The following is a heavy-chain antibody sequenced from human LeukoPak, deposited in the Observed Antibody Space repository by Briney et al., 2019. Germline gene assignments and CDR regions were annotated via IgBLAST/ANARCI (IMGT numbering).Heavy chain of an antibody. CDR2: ISSSGSTI. D-gene: IGHD3-22*01. J-gene: IGHJ4*02. V-gene: IGHV3-48*03. Sequence: GGSLRLSCAASGFTFSSYEMNWVRQAPGKGLEWVSYISSSGSTIYYADSVKGRFTISRDNAKNSLYLQMNSLRAEDTAVYYCARDHYDSSGSPDYWGQGTLVTVSS. CDR3: ARDHYDSSGSPDY. CDR1: GFTFSSYE.